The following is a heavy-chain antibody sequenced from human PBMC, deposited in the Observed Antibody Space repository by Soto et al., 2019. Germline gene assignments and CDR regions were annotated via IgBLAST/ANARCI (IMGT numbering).Heavy chain of an antibody. Sequence: PGESLKISCKGSGYSFTSYWIGWVRQMPGKGLEWMGIIYPGDSDTRYSPSFQGQVAFSADKSISTAYLQWSGLKASDTAIYYCARRLSTGWFFDFWGQGTLVNVSS. D-gene: IGHD6-19*01. CDR2: IYPGDSDT. CDR3: ARRLSTGWFFDF. V-gene: IGHV5-51*01. J-gene: IGHJ4*02. CDR1: GYSFTSYW.